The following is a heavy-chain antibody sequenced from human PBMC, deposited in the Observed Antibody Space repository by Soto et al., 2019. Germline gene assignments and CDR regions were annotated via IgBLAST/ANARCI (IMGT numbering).Heavy chain of an antibody. Sequence: ASVKVSCKXSGYSFTVHHMLWVRQAPGQCFEWLARINPKSGGTSTAQKFQGWVTMTTDTSISTASMELTMLTSDDTAIYYCARGDSTDCSNGVCSFFYNHDMDVWGQGTTVTVSS. D-gene: IGHD2-8*01. CDR1: GYSFTVHH. CDR2: INPKSGGT. V-gene: IGHV1-2*04. CDR3: ARGDSTDCSNGVCSFFYNHDMDV. J-gene: IGHJ6*02.